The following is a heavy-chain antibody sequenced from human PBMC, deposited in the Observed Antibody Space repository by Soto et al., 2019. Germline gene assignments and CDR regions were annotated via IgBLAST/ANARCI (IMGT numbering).Heavy chain of an antibody. CDR2: IKSKTNGETT. J-gene: IGHJ3*02. V-gene: IGHV3-15*02. Sequence: EVQLVESGGALVKPGESLRLSCAASGFSFSNAWLNWVRQAPGKGPEWVGLIKSKTNGETTDYTAPVKGRFTISRDDSKDTLYLQMNSLKVEDTALDYCVSEVSGAFHIWGQGTMVTVSS. CDR3: VSEVSGAFHI. CDR1: GFSFSNAW. D-gene: IGHD6-25*01.